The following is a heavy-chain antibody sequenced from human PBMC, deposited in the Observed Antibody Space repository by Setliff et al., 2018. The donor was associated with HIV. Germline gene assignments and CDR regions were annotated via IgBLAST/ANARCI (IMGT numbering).Heavy chain of an antibody. V-gene: IGHV4-39*07. CDR3: ARLVGWGPRSFYYYYIDV. J-gene: IGHJ6*03. CDR1: GGSISSSSYY. CDR2: IYYSGNT. D-gene: IGHD2-15*01. Sequence: SETLSLTCTVSGGSISSSSYYWGWIRQPPGKGLEWIGSIYYSGNTYYNPSLKSRVTISVDTAMNQFSLTLSHVTAADTTVYYCARLVGWGPRSFYYYYIDVWGKGTTGTVAS.